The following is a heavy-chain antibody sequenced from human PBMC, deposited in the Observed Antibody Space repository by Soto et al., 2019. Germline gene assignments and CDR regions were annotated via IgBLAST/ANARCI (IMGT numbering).Heavy chain of an antibody. CDR2: IKQDGSEQ. CDR3: AREVVFWYFDL. D-gene: IGHD6-6*01. Sequence: EVQLVESGGGLVQPGGSLRLSCAASGFTFSTYWMSWVRQAPGKGLEWVANIKQDGSEQWYVDSVKGRFTISRDNAKKSLYLQMNSLRAEDTAVYYCAREVVFWYFDLWGRGTLVTVSS. V-gene: IGHV3-7*01. J-gene: IGHJ2*01. CDR1: GFTFSTYW.